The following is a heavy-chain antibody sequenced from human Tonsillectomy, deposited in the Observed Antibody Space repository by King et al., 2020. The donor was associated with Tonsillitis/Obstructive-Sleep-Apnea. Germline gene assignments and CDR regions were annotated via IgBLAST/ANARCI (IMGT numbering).Heavy chain of an antibody. CDR2: IYYSGST. Sequence: VQLQESGPGLVKPSETLSLTCTVSGGSISSYYWSWIRQPPGKGLECIGYIYYSGSTNYNPSLKSRVTISVDTSKNQFSLKLSSVTAADPAVYYCAREGAAMNAFDIWGQGTMVTVSS. CDR1: GGSISSYY. D-gene: IGHD4/OR15-4a*01. V-gene: IGHV4-59*01. J-gene: IGHJ3*02. CDR3: AREGAAMNAFDI.